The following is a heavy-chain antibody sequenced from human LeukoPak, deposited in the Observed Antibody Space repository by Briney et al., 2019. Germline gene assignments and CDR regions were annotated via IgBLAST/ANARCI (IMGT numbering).Heavy chain of an antibody. Sequence: GGSLRLSCAASGFTFSSYAMSWVRQAPGKGLEWVSAISGSGGSTYYADSVKGRFTISRDNSKNTLNLQMNSLRAEDTAVYYCATRHSSGRNWFDPWGQGTLVTVSS. J-gene: IGHJ5*02. D-gene: IGHD6-19*01. V-gene: IGHV3-23*01. CDR3: ATRHSSGRNWFDP. CDR2: ISGSGGST. CDR1: GFTFSSYA.